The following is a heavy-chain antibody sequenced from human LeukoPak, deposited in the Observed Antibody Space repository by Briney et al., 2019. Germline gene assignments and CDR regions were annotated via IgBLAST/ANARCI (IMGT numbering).Heavy chain of an antibody. V-gene: IGHV3-23*01. D-gene: IGHD4-23*01. Sequence: EGSLRLSCAASGFTFDDYGMSWVRQAPGKGLEWVSAISGSGGSTYYADSVKGRFTISRDNSKNTLYLQMNSLRAEDTAVYYCAKDCETTVAYYFDYWGQGTLVTVSS. J-gene: IGHJ4*02. CDR2: ISGSGGST. CDR1: GFTFDDYG. CDR3: AKDCETTVAYYFDY.